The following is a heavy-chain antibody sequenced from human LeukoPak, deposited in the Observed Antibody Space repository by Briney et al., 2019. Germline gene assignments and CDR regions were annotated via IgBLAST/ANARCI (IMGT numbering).Heavy chain of an antibody. CDR3: ATSLRYFDWLSDY. CDR1: GYTFTSYD. CDR2: MNPNSGNT. Sequence: RASVKVSCRASGYTFTSYDINWVRQATGQGLEWMGWMNPNSGNTGYAQKFQGRVTMTRNTSISTAYMELSSLRSEDTAVYYCATSLRYFDWLSDYWGQGTLVTVSS. D-gene: IGHD3-9*01. V-gene: IGHV1-8*01. J-gene: IGHJ4*02.